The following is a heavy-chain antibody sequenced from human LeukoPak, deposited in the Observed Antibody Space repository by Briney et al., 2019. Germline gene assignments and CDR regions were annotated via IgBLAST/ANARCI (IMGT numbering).Heavy chain of an antibody. CDR2: MNPNSGNT. V-gene: IGHV1-8*01. Sequence: VASVKVSCKASGYTFTSYDINWVRQATGQGREWMGWMNPNSGNTGYAQKFQGRVTMNRNTSISTAYMELSSLRSEDTAVYYCAQDYYDSSGYYYWGQGTLVTVSS. D-gene: IGHD3-22*01. CDR3: AQDYYDSSGYYY. CDR1: GYTFTSYD. J-gene: IGHJ4*02.